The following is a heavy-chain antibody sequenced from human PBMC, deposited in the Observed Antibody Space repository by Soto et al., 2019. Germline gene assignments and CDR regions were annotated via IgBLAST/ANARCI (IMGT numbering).Heavy chain of an antibody. D-gene: IGHD2-21*02. CDR3: AKGFDYETYFAYCGGDCYSSDY. J-gene: IGHJ4*02. Sequence: GRSLRLSCAASGFTFSSYGMHWVRQAPGKGLEWVAVISYDGSNKYCADSVKGRFTISRDNSKNTLYLQMNSLRAEDTAVYYCAKGFDYETYFAYCGGDCYSSDYWGQGTLVTVSS. CDR1: GFTFSSYG. CDR2: ISYDGSNK. V-gene: IGHV3-30*18.